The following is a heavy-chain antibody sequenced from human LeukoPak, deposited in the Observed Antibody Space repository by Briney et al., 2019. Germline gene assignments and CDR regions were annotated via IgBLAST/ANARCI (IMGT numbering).Heavy chain of an antibody. V-gene: IGHV1-69*04. CDR3: VRDGVVVPAAIGYYYYGMDV. D-gene: IGHD2-2*01. CDR1: GGTFSSYT. J-gene: IGHJ6*02. Sequence: ASVKVSCKASGGTFSSYTISWVRQAPGQGLEWMGRIIPILGIANYAQKFQGRVTITADKSTSTTYMELSSLRSEDTAVYYCVRDGVVVPAAIGYYYYGMDVWGQGTTVTVSS. CDR2: IIPILGIA.